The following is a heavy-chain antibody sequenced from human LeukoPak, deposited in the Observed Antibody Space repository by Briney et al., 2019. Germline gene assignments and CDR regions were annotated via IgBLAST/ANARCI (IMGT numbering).Heavy chain of an antibody. CDR1: GGSISSGGYY. CDR3: ARSYGSGSYFFNDF. CDR2: IHYSGST. D-gene: IGHD3-10*01. J-gene: IGHJ4*02. V-gene: IGHV4-31*03. Sequence: SQTLSLTCTVSGGSISSGGYYWSWLRQHPGKGLEWVGYIHYSGSTYYNPSLKSRVTISVDTSKNQFSLELSSVTAADTAVYYCARSYGSGSYFFNDFWGQGTLVTVSS.